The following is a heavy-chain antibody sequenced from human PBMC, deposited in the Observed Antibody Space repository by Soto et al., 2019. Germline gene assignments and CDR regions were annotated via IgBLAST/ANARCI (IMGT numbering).Heavy chain of an antibody. CDR2: INAVDEYT. CDR3: AKNFYFDS. CDR1: GFTFSSYA. J-gene: IGHJ4*02. Sequence: EVQLSESGGGWVQPGGSLRLSCAASGFTFSSYAMSWVRQAPGKGLEWVSSINAVDEYTKYADSVEGRFTISRDNPKNTVYLQMNSLRAEDTAVYYCAKNFYFDSWGQGTLVTVSP. V-gene: IGHV3-23*01.